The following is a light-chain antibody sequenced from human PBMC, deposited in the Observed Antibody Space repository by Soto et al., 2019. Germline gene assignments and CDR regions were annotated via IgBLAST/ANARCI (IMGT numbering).Light chain of an antibody. Sequence: QSVLTQPPSVSAAPGQKVTISCSGSSSNIGHNYVCWYQHLPGTAPKLLIFDNDKRPSGIPDRFSGSKSGTSATLGITGLQTGDEADYYCGTWDNSLSAGLFGAGTKLTVL. CDR3: GTWDNSLSAGL. CDR1: SSNIGHNY. J-gene: IGLJ2*01. CDR2: DND. V-gene: IGLV1-51*01.